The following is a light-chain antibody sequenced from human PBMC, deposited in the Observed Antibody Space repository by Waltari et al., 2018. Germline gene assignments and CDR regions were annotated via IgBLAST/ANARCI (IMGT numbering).Light chain of an antibody. Sequence: DIVMTQSLDSLSVSLGVRATINCKSSLSILHSSENKNQLGWYQQKSGQSPKLLIYGAYTRESGVPDRFSGSGSGTDFTLTISSLQTEDVAVYYCQQYYSTPFTFGPGTKVDIK. J-gene: IGKJ3*01. CDR1: LSILHSSENKNQ. CDR2: GAY. CDR3: QQYYSTPFT. V-gene: IGKV4-1*01.